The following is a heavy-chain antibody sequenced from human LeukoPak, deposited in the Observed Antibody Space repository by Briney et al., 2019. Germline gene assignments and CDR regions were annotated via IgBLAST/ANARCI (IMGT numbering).Heavy chain of an antibody. D-gene: IGHD6-13*01. J-gene: IGHJ4*02. CDR1: GYTFTSYG. Sequence: ASVKVSCKAYGYTFTSYGINWLRQAPGQGPEWMGWISAYNGNTKYAQNLQGRVTMTTGTSTSTAYMELRSLRSDDTAVYYCSRDLPYSSSWESIDYWGQGTLVTVSS. V-gene: IGHV1-18*01. CDR2: ISAYNGNT. CDR3: SRDLPYSSSWESIDY.